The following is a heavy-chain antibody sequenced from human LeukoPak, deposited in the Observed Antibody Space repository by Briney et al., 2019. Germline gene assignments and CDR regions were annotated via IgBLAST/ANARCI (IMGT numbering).Heavy chain of an antibody. CDR3: TRGQTWVYYMDV. J-gene: IGHJ6*03. Sequence: SETLSLTCTVSGGSISSDSSYWSWIRQPAGEGLEWIGRIYTSGSTNYNPSLKSRVTISVDTSKNQFSLSLTSVTAADTGVYYCTRGQTWVYYMDVWGKGTTVTVSS. V-gene: IGHV4-61*02. CDR2: IYTSGST. CDR1: GGSISSDSSY. D-gene: IGHD7-27*01.